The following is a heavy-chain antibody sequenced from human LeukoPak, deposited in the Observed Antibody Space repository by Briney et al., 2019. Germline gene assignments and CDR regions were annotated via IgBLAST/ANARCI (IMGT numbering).Heavy chain of an antibody. V-gene: IGHV4-59*01. CDR3: ARVRYSSSGKYYFDY. CDR1: GDSISSYY. J-gene: IGHJ4*02. CDR2: MYYSGST. Sequence: SETLSLTCTVSGDSISSYYWSWIRQPPGRGLEWIGYMYYSGSTNYNPSLKSRVTISMGTSKDQFSLQLSSVTAADTAVYYCARVRYSSSGKYYFDYWGQGTLVTVSS. D-gene: IGHD6-13*01.